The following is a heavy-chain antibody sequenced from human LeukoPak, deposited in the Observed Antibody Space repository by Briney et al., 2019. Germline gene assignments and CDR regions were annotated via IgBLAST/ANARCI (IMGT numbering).Heavy chain of an antibody. CDR3: ARAASGSHEDYFDY. Sequence: QAGGSLRLSCAASGFTFSSYAMHWVRQAPGKGLEWVAVISYDGSNKYYADSVKGRFTISRGNSKNTLYLQMNSLRAEDTAVYYCARAASGSHEDYFDYWGQGTLVTVSS. J-gene: IGHJ4*02. V-gene: IGHV3-30*01. CDR1: GFTFSSYA. D-gene: IGHD1-26*01. CDR2: ISYDGSNK.